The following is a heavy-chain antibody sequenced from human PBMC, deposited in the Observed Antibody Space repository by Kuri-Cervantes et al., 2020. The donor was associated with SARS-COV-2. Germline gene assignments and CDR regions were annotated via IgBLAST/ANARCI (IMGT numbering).Heavy chain of an antibody. Sequence: SETLSLTCTVSGGSISSGSYYWSWIRQPAGKGLEWIGRIYTSGSTNYNPSLKSRVTISVDTSKNQFSLKLSSVTAADTAVYYCARGHPPATMGRGGWFDPWGQGTLVTVSS. CDR2: IYTSGST. J-gene: IGHJ5*02. CDR1: GGSISSGSYY. V-gene: IGHV4-61*02. D-gene: IGHD5-24*01. CDR3: ARGHPPATMGRGGWFDP.